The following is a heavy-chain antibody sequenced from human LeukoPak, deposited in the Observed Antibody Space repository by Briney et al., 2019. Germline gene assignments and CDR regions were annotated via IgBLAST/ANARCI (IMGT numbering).Heavy chain of an antibody. CDR2: IYYSGST. CDR3: ARETSQKGAHYMDV. V-gene: IGHV4-59*01. J-gene: IGHJ6*03. D-gene: IGHD3-16*01. CDR1: GGSISSYY. Sequence: PSETLSLTCTVSGGSISSYYWSWIRQPPGKGLEWIGYIYYSGSTNYNPSLKSRVTMSVDTSKNQFSLKLSSVTAADTAVYYCARETSQKGAHYMDVWGKGTTVTISS.